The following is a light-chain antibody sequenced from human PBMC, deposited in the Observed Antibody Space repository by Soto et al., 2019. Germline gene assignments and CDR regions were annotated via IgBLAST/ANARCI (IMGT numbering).Light chain of an antibody. CDR3: QQLNSYPPGIT. CDR1: QGISSY. V-gene: IGKV1-9*01. J-gene: IGKJ5*01. Sequence: DIQLTQSPSFLSASVGDRVTITCRASQGISSYLAWYQQKPGQAPKLLIYAASTLQSGVPSRFSGSGSGTELTLTINSLQPEDFATYYCQQLNSYPPGITFGQGTRLEI. CDR2: AAS.